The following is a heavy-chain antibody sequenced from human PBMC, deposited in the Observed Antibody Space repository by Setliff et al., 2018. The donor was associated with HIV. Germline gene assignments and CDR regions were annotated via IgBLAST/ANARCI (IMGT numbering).Heavy chain of an antibody. CDR2: LYPGDSDT. CDR3: ARAPNSPYYSNVWYADH. Sequence: PGASLKISCKTSGYSFTTYWIGWVRPMPGKGLEWMAILYPGDSDTRYSPSFQSQVTVSANKSIGTAYLQWNSLKASDTALYFCARAPNSPYYSNVWYADHWGQGTLVTVSS. V-gene: IGHV5-51*01. CDR1: GYSFTTYW. D-gene: IGHD3-22*01. J-gene: IGHJ5*02.